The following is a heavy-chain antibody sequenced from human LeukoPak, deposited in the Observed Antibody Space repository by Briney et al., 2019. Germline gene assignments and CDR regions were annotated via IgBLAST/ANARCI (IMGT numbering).Heavy chain of an antibody. Sequence: PSETLSLTCTVSGASISSGDYLWSWIRQPPGMGLEWIGNIYYSGSTNYNPSLKSRVTISVDTSKNQFSLKLSSVTAADTAVYYCARGDDYGDYVWFDPWGQGTLVTVSS. J-gene: IGHJ5*02. CDR2: IYYSGST. D-gene: IGHD4-17*01. CDR3: ARGDDYGDYVWFDP. CDR1: GASISSGDYL. V-gene: IGHV4-61*08.